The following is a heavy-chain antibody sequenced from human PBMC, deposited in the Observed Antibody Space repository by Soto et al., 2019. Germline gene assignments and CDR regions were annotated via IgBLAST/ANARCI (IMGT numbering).Heavy chain of an antibody. CDR1: GGTFSSYA. CDR3: ARNAPAAGDYYGMDV. CDR2: IIPIFGTA. Sequence: QVQLVQSGAEVKKPGSSVKVSCKASGGTFSSYAISWVRQAPGQGLEWMGGIIPIFGTANYAQKFQGRVTXTSAESXXTAYMELGSLRSEDAAVYYCARNAPAAGDYYGMDVWAQGTTVTVSS. J-gene: IGHJ6*02. D-gene: IGHD2-2*01. V-gene: IGHV1-69*05.